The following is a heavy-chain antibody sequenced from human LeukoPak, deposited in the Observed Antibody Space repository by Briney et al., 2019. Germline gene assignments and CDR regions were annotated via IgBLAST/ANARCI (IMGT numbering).Heavy chain of an antibody. CDR3: ARVIVTVPGQSDYFDY. J-gene: IGHJ4*02. V-gene: IGHV3-7*03. D-gene: IGHD2/OR15-2a*01. CDR1: GFTFSNYW. CDR2: IRQDGGDK. Sequence: GGSLRLSCATSGFTFSNYWMCWVRQAPGKGLEWVANIRQDGGDKYYADSVKGRFTISRDNAKYSLYLQMNSLRAEDTAVYSCARVIVTVPGQSDYFDYWGQGTLVTFSS.